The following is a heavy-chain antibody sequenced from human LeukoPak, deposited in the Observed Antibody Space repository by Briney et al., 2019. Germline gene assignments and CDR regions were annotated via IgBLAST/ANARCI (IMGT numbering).Heavy chain of an antibody. CDR2: FSSSSSHI. D-gene: IGHD6-13*01. J-gene: IGHJ3*02. CDR1: GFTLSSYS. V-gene: IGHV3-21*01. CDR3: ARGVAAARYDAFDI. Sequence: PGVSLRLSCAASGFTLSSYSMNWVRPAPGKGLEWVSPFSSSSSHIYFADSVKGRFTISRDNAKNSLYLQMSSLRAEDTAVYYCARGVAAARYDAFDIWGQGTMVTVSS.